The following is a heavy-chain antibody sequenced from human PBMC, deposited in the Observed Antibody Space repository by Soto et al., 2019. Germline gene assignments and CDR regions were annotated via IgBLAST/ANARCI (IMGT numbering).Heavy chain of an antibody. J-gene: IGHJ6*02. Sequence: SETLSLTCTVSGGSISSGGYYWSWIRQHPGKGLEWIGYIYYSGSTYYNPSLKSRATISVDTSKNQFSLKLSSVTAADTAVYYCARDIRIVVVPAAPVYYYYYGMDVWGQGTTVTVSS. D-gene: IGHD2-2*01. V-gene: IGHV4-31*03. CDR3: ARDIRIVVVPAAPVYYYYYGMDV. CDR2: IYYSGST. CDR1: GGSISSGGYY.